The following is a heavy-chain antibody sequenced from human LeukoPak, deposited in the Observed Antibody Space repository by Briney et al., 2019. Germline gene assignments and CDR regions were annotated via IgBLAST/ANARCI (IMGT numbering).Heavy chain of an antibody. CDR2: ISGSGGST. V-gene: IGHV3-23*01. J-gene: IGHJ6*02. CDR1: GFTFDDYA. CDR3: AKASPYYYYYGMDV. Sequence: GGSLRLSCAASGFTFDDYAMSWVRQAPGKGLEWVSAISGSGGSTYYADSVKGRFTISRDNSKNTLYLQMNSLRAEDTAVYYCAKASPYYYYYGMDVWGQGTTVTVSS.